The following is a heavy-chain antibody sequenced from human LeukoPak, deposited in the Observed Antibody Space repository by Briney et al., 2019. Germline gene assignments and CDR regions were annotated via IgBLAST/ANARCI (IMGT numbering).Heavy chain of an antibody. CDR2: LSGATT. D-gene: IGHD1-26*01. CDR1: EFTFITYA. Sequence: PGGSLRLSCVASEFTFITYAMSWVRQAPGKGLEWVSGLSGATTFYADSVKGRFTISRDSSKNTLYLQMNSLRAEDTAVYYCAKTAVWSYQIYWYFDLWGRGTLVTVSS. CDR3: AKTAVWSYQIYWYFDL. V-gene: IGHV3-23*01. J-gene: IGHJ2*01.